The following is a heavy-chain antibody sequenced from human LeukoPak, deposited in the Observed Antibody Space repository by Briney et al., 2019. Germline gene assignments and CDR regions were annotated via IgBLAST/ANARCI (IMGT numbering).Heavy chain of an antibody. CDR1: GYTLTELS. CDR3: ATGRFGKQWLGAFDI. D-gene: IGHD6-19*01. V-gene: IGHV1-24*01. J-gene: IGHJ3*02. Sequence: ASVKVSCKVSGYTLTELSMHWVRQAPGKGLEWMGGFDPEDGETIYAQKFQGRVTMTEDTSTDTAYMELSSLRSEDTAVYYCATGRFGKQWLGAFDIWGQGTMVTVSS. CDR2: FDPEDGET.